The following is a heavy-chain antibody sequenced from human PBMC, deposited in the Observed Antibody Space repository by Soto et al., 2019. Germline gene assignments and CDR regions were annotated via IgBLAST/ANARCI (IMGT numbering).Heavy chain of an antibody. J-gene: IGHJ5*02. D-gene: IGHD3-9*01. CDR3: ARDVVRYSCFDP. Sequence: SETLSLTCTVSGGSVSSSSYYWSWIRQPPGKGLEWIGYIYYSGGTNYNPSLKSRVTISVDTSKNQFSLKLTSVTAADTAVYYCARDVVRYSCFDPRGQGTLVTVSS. CDR1: GGSVSSSSYY. CDR2: IYYSGGT. V-gene: IGHV4-61*01.